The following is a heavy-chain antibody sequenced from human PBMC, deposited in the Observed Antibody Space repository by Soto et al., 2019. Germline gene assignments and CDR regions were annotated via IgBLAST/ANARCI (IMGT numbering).Heavy chain of an antibody. CDR3: ARDTSPGYDSSGYYGLAFDI. D-gene: IGHD3-22*01. CDR1: GGTFSSYA. J-gene: IGHJ3*02. CDR2: IIPIFGST. Sequence: SVKVSCKASGGTFSSYAISWVRQAPGQGLEWMGGIIPIFGSTSYAQKFQGRVTMTRDTSTSTVYMELSSLRSEDTAVYYCARDTSPGYDSSGYYGLAFDIWGQGTMVTVSS. V-gene: IGHV1-69*05.